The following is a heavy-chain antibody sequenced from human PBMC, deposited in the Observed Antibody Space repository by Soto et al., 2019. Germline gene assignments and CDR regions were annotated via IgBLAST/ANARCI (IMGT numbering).Heavy chain of an antibody. CDR1: GGSFSGYY. J-gene: IGHJ2*01. V-gene: IGHV4-34*01. CDR3: AAHLKTTVTAYWYFDL. D-gene: IGHD4-17*01. CDR2: INHSGST. Sequence: QVHLQQWGAGLLKPSETLSLTCAVYGGSFSGYYWSWIRHPPGKGLEWIGEINHSGSTNFNPSLKSRVSISVDTSKKQFYLKLSSVTAADTAVYYCAAHLKTTVTAYWYFDLWGRGTLVTVSS.